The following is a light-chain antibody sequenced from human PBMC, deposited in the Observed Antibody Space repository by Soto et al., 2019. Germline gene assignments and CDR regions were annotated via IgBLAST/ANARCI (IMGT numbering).Light chain of an antibody. V-gene: IGKV3-20*01. CDR1: QSVSSSY. J-gene: IGKJ3*01. Sequence: EIVLTQSPGTLSLSPGQRATLSCRASQSVSSSYLAWYQQKPGQAPRLLIKGASSRATGIPDRFSGSGSGTDFTLTISSLEPEDFEVYFCQQYGSSPRFTFGPGTKVELK. CDR2: GAS. CDR3: QQYGSSPRFT.